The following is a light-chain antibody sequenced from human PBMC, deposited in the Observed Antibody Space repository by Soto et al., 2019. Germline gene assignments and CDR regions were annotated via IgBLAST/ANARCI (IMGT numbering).Light chain of an antibody. CDR3: ESYTSSSSYV. Sequence: QSDLTQPASVSGSPGQSIGISCTGTGSDVGGYRYVSWYQQHPGKAPKLIIYDVSNRTSGVSDRFSGSKSGNTASLTISGLQSEDEADYYWESYTSSSSYVFGTGTKLTVL. CDR2: DVS. J-gene: IGLJ1*01. CDR1: GSDVGGYRY. V-gene: IGLV2-14*01.